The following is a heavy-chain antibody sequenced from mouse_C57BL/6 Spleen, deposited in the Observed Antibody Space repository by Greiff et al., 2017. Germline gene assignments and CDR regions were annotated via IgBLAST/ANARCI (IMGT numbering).Heavy chain of an antibody. CDR1: GFTFSDYG. Sequence: EVMLVESGGGLVKPGGSLKLSCAASGFTFSDYGMHWVRQAPEKGLEWVAYISSGSSTIYYADTVKGRFTISRDNAKNTLFLQMTSLRSEDTAMYYCAKGNYEGAMDYWGQGTSVTVSS. CDR2: ISSGSSTI. J-gene: IGHJ4*01. CDR3: AKGNYEGAMDY. V-gene: IGHV5-17*01. D-gene: IGHD2-1*01.